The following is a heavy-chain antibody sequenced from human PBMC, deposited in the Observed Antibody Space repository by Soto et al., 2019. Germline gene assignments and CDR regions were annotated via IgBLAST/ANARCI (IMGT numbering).Heavy chain of an antibody. D-gene: IGHD3-10*01. Sequence: GGSLRLSCAASGFSLNNYWVTWVRQAPGKGLEWVANINHDGSETYYVDSVKGRFTISRDNTKNSLYPQMNSLRAEDTAFYYCARDFGNPKGRLDPWGQGILVTVSS. J-gene: IGHJ5*02. CDR1: GFSLNNYW. CDR2: INHDGSET. CDR3: ARDFGNPKGRLDP. V-gene: IGHV3-7*01.